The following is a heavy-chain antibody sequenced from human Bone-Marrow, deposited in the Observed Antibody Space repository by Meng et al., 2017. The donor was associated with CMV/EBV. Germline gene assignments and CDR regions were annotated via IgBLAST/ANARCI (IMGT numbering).Heavy chain of an antibody. Sequence: ASVKVSCKASGYTFASYGVSWVRQAPGQGLECLGWISAYNGDSHYSQSLQGRVTMTTDTSTRTAYMELRSLRSDDTAVYYCARELYYDFWNAYDGWGQGTLVTVSS. J-gene: IGHJ4*02. CDR3: ARELYYDFWNAYDG. CDR2: ISAYNGDS. V-gene: IGHV1-18*01. D-gene: IGHD3-3*01. CDR1: GYTFASYG.